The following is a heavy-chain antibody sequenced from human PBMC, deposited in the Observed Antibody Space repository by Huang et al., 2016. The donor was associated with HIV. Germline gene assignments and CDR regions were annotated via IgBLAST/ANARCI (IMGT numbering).Heavy chain of an antibody. CDR3: ARHGRVAGHYYNNMDV. J-gene: IGHJ6*02. Sequence: LQLQESGPGLVKSSETLSFICTVSGGSISSSSYYWGWIRQPPGKGPEWIGSIYYGGNTYYNPPLKSRVTISVDTSKNRFSLKVNSVTAADAAVYYCARHGRVAGHYYNNMDVWGRGTTVTVSS. D-gene: IGHD6-19*01. CDR1: GGSISSSSYY. V-gene: IGHV4-39*01. CDR2: IYYGGNT.